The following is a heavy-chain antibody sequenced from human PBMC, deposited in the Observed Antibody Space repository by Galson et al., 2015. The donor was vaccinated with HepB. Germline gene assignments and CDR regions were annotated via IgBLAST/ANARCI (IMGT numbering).Heavy chain of an antibody. CDR3: ARDAYGSSWYVHYYYGMDV. J-gene: IGHJ6*02. V-gene: IGHV3-30*04. CDR1: GFTFSSYA. Sequence: SLRLSCAASGFTFSSYAMRWVRQAPGKGLEWVAVISYDGSNKYYADSVKGRFTISRDNSKNTLYLQMNSLRAEDTAVYYCARDAYGSSWYVHYYYGMDVWGQGTTVTVSS. D-gene: IGHD6-13*01. CDR2: ISYDGSNK.